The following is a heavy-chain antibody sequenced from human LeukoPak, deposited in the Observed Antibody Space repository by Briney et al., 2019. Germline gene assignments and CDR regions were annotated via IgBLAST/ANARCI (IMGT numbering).Heavy chain of an antibody. D-gene: IGHD6-25*01. V-gene: IGHV1-2*02. CDR1: GYTFTGYY. CDR2: INPNSGGT. J-gene: IGHJ4*02. Sequence: ASVKVSCKASGYTFTGYYMHWVRQAPGQGLEWMGWINPNSGGTNYAQKFQGRVTMTRDTSISTAYMELSRLRSDDTAVYYCARDMGIAAAGDYWGQGTLVTVPS. CDR3: ARDMGIAAAGDY.